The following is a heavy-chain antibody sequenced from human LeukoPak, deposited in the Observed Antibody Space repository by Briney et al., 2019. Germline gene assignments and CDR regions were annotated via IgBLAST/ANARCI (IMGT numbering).Heavy chain of an antibody. V-gene: IGHV5-51*01. CDR2: IYPGDSDT. D-gene: IGHD3-10*01. CDR1: GYSFTSHW. J-gene: IGHJ6*04. CDR3: ARHAPYGSGSYYSGMDV. Sequence: GESLQISCQGSGYSFTSHWIGWVRQMPGKGLEWMGIIYPGDSDTRFSPSFQGQVTISADKSISTAYLQWSSLKASDTAMYYCARHAPYGSGSYYSGMDVWGKGTTVTVSS.